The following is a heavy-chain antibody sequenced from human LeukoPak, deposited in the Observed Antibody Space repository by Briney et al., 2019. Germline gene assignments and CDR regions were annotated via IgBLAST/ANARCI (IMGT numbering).Heavy chain of an antibody. CDR3: AAIYCSSSSCYAFDY. J-gene: IGHJ4*02. V-gene: IGHV3-23*01. CDR1: GFTFRSYA. CDR2: VSGSGIST. D-gene: IGHD2-2*01. Sequence: TGGSLRLSCAASGFTFRSYAMSWVRQAPGKGPEWVSAVSGSGISTYYADSVKGRFTISRDNSKNTLHLQMNSLRAEDTAVYYCAAIYCSSSSCYAFDYWGEGSLVTVPS.